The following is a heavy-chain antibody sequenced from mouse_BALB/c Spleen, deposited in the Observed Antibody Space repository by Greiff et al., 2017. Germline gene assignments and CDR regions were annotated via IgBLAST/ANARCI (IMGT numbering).Heavy chain of an antibody. Sequence: LQESGAELVRPGSSVKISCKASGYAFSSYWMNWVKQRPGQGLEWIGQIYPGDGDTNYNGKFKGKATLTADKSSSTAYMQLSSLTSEDSAVYFCAREGRGGSYAMDYWGQGTSVTVSS. CDR1: GYAFSSYW. CDR3: AREGRGGSYAMDY. CDR2: IYPGDGDT. J-gene: IGHJ4*01. V-gene: IGHV1-80*01.